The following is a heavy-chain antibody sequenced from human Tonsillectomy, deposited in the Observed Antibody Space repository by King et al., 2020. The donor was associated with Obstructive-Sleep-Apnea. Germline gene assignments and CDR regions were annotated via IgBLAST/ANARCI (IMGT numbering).Heavy chain of an antibody. V-gene: IGHV4-38-2*02. CDR3: ARADYFDSSGYSHYFDY. CDR2: IYHSGST. Sequence: QLQESGPGLVKPSETLSLICTVSGYSISSGYYWGWIRQPPGKGLEWIGSIYHSGSTYYNPSLKSRVTISVDTSKNQFSLKLRSVTAADTAVYYCARADYFDSSGYSHYFDYWGQGTLVTVSS. J-gene: IGHJ4*02. D-gene: IGHD3-22*01. CDR1: GYSISSGYY.